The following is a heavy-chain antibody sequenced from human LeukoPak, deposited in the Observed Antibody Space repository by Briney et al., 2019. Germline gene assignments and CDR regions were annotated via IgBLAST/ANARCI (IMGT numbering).Heavy chain of an antibody. Sequence: PGRTLRLSCAASGFTFSTYCMSWVRQAPGKGLEWVANIKQDGSEKYYVDSVKGRFTISRDNAKNSLYLQMNSLRVEDTAMYYCARDSAGNDYWGQGTLVTVSS. V-gene: IGHV3-7*01. CDR3: ARDSAGNDY. J-gene: IGHJ4*02. CDR1: GFTFSTYC. D-gene: IGHD6-13*01. CDR2: IKQDGSEK.